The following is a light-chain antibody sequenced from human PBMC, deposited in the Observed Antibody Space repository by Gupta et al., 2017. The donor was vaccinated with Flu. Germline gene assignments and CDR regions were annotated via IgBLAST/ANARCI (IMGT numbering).Light chain of an antibody. CDR3: MQSLETPIT. CDR1: QSLIYKNGNNH. V-gene: IGKV2-28*01. J-gene: IGKJ5*01. CDR2: LNS. Sequence: DILLTQSPLSLSVTPGEPASIPCTSTQSLIYKNGNNHLDWYLQRPGQSPQLLIYLNSRRASGVPDRFRGSGSGTGFTLMISRVEAEDVGTYYCMQSLETPITFGQGTRLEI.